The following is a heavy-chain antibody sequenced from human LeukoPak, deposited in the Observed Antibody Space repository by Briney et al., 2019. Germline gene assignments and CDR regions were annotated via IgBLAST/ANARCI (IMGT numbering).Heavy chain of an antibody. D-gene: IGHD6-13*01. V-gene: IGHV1-69*04. J-gene: IGHJ4*02. CDR1: GGTFSSYA. CDR2: IIPILGIA. CDR3: ARVLGIAAAGRADY. Sequence: GASVKVSCKASGGTFSSYAISWVRQAPGQGLEWMGRIIPILGIANYAQKFQGRVTITADKSTSTAYMELRSLRSDDTAVYYCARVLGIAAAGRADYWGQGTLVTVSS.